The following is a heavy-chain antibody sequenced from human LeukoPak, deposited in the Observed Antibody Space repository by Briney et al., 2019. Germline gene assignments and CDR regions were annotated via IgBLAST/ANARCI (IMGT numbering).Heavy chain of an antibody. CDR3: ARGWQINSSGVFVDP. V-gene: IGHV1-2*02. J-gene: IGHJ5*02. D-gene: IGHD6-6*01. Sequence: ASMSLSCKASGYTFSDCYIHWFRQAPGQGLERMGLINPNNAATNFAQTFQVRVTMTRDTSITTAYMGVSRLSSDDTAVYYCARGWQINSSGVFVDPWGQGTLVTVSS. CDR2: INPNNAAT. CDR1: GYTFSDCY.